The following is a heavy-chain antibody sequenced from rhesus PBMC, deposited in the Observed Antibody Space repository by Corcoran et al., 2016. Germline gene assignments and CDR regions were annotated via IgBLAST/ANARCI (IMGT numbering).Heavy chain of an antibody. Sequence: QVQLQESGPGLVKPSETLSLTCAVSGGSISDDYYWSWIRQPPGKGLDWIGYIYCICGGTNYNPSLKNRVTISIDTSKNQFSLKLSSVTAADTAVYYCARDHYEDDYGYYYTLDYWGQGVLVTVSS. V-gene: IGHV4-106*01. J-gene: IGHJ4*01. D-gene: IGHD3-9*01. CDR2: IYCICGGT. CDR1: GGSISDDYY. CDR3: ARDHYEDDYGYYYTLDY.